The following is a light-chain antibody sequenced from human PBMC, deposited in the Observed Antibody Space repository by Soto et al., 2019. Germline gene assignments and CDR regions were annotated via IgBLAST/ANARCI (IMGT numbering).Light chain of an antibody. J-gene: IGLJ2*01. CDR1: RSNIRAGYD. Sequence: QSVLTQPPSVSGAPGQRVTISCTGSRSNIRAGYDVHWYQQLPGTAPKLLIYGTSNRPSGVPDRFSGSKSGTSASLAITGLQAEDEADYYCQSYDSSLSGYVVFGGGTKLTVL. CDR2: GTS. CDR3: QSYDSSLSGYVV. V-gene: IGLV1-40*01.